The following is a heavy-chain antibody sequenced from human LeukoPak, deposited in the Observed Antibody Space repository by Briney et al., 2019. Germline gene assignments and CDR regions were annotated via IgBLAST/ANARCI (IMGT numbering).Heavy chain of an antibody. D-gene: IGHD3-10*01. J-gene: IGHJ4*02. CDR3: ARLRRFGELFDY. CDR1: GGSISSSSYY. CDR2: IYYSGST. V-gene: IGHV4-39*01. Sequence: SETLSLTCTVSGGSISSSSYYWGWLRQPPGKGLEWIGSIYYSGSTYYNPSLKSRVTISVDTSKNQFSLKLSSVTAADTAVYYCARLRRFGELFDYWGQGTLVTVSS.